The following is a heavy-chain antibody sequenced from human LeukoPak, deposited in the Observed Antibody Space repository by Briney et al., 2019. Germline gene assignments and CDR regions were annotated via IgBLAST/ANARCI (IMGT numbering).Heavy chain of an antibody. Sequence: GASLKLSCAASGYTFTNYYMHWVRQAPGQGLEWVTIIHPNGGNTSYAQKVQGRVTMTRDTSTSTVYMELSSLRSEDTAVYYCATLIAVAGPFDYWGQGTLVTVSS. CDR2: IHPNGGNT. CDR1: GYTFTNYY. J-gene: IGHJ4*02. D-gene: IGHD6-19*01. CDR3: ATLIAVAGPFDY. V-gene: IGHV1-46*03.